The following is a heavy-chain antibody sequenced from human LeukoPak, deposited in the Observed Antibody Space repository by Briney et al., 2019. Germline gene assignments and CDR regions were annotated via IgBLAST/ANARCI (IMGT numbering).Heavy chain of an antibody. J-gene: IGHJ5*02. CDR2: IIPIFGTA. CDR1: GGTFSSYA. D-gene: IGHD6-13*01. CDR3: ARGELVAAAGAAWFDP. Sequence: SVKVSCKASGGTFSSYAISWVRQAPGQGLEWMGRIIPIFGTANYAQKFQGRVTITTDESTSTAYMELSSLRSEDTAVYYCARGELVAAAGAAWFDPWGQGTPVTVSS. V-gene: IGHV1-69*05.